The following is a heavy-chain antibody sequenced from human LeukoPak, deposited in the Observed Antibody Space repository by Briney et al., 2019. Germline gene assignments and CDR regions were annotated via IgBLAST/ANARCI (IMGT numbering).Heavy chain of an antibody. CDR1: RFKFSSYG. CDR2: ISYDGSNK. J-gene: IGHJ4*02. CDR3: AKESIAVASDY. V-gene: IGHV3-30*18. D-gene: IGHD6-19*01. Sequence: GGSLRLSCEASRFKFSSYGMHWVRQAPGKGLEWVAVISYDGSNKYYGDSVKGRFSISRDNPKNTLYLQMNSLRAEDTAVYYCAKESIAVASDYWGQGTLVTVSS.